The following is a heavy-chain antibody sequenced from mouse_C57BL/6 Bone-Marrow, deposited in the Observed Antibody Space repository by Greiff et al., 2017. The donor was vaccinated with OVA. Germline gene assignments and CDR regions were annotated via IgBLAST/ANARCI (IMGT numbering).Heavy chain of an antibody. CDR2: IHPNSGST. V-gene: IGHV1-64*01. Sequence: QVQLQQPGAELVKPGASVKLSCKASGYTFTSYWMHWVKQRPGQGLEWIGMIHPNSGSTNYNEKFKSKATLTVDKSSSTAYMQLSSLTSEDSAVYYGAREGLYYYGSSSFDYWGQGTTLTVSS. CDR1: GYTFTSYW. CDR3: AREGLYYYGSSSFDY. J-gene: IGHJ2*01. D-gene: IGHD1-1*01.